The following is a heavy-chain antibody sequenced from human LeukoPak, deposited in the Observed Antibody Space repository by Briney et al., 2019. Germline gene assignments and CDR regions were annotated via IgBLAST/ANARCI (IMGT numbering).Heavy chain of an antibody. V-gene: IGHV3-53*01. J-gene: IGHJ4*02. D-gene: IGHD5-12*01. CDR2: IYSGGST. Sequence: GGSLRLSCAASGFTVSSNYMSWVRQAPGKGLEXXXVIYSGGSTYYADSVKGRFTISRDNSKNTLYLQMNSLRAEDTAVYYCARDGGYSGYDFDYWGQGTLVTVSS. CDR1: GFTVSSNY. CDR3: ARDGGYSGYDFDY.